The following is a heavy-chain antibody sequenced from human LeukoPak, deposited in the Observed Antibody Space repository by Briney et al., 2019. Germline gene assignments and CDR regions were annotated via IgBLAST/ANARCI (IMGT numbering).Heavy chain of an antibody. D-gene: IGHD3-10*01. J-gene: IGHJ4*02. Sequence: ASVKVSCKASGGTFSSYAISWVRLGPGQGLEWVGGIIPISGTANYAEKVQGMVTITTDESTSTAYMELSRLRSEDTAVYDCAGLPWRFGESIDYWGQGTLVTVSS. CDR3: AGLPWRFGESIDY. CDR2: IIPISGTA. V-gene: IGHV1-69*05. CDR1: GGTFSSYA.